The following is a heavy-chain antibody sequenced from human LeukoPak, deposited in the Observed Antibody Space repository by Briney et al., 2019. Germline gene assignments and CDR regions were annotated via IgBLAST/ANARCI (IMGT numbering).Heavy chain of an antibody. CDR2: INPNSGGT. CDR1: GYTFTGYY. Sequence: GASVKVSCKASGYTFTGYYMHWVRQAPGQGLEWMGWINPNSGGTNYAQKFQGRVTMTRDTSISTAYMELSRLRSDDTAVYYCARDQYYDSSGYYYTDAFDIWGQGTMVTVSS. V-gene: IGHV1-2*02. CDR3: ARDQYYDSSGYYYTDAFDI. J-gene: IGHJ3*02. D-gene: IGHD3-22*01.